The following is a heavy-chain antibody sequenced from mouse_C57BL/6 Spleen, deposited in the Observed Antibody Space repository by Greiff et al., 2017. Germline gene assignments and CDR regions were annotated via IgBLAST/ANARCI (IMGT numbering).Heavy chain of an antibody. CDR3: ARWSDGNYGEYYFDY. CDR2: IYPGDGDT. CDR1: GYAFSSYW. J-gene: IGHJ2*01. D-gene: IGHD2-1*01. V-gene: IGHV1-80*01. Sequence: QVQLQQSGAELVKPGASVKISCKASGYAFSSYWMNWVKQRPGKGLEWIGQIYPGDGDTNYNGKFKGKATLTADKSSSTAYMQLSSLTSEDSAVYFCARWSDGNYGEYYFDYWGQGTTLTVSS.